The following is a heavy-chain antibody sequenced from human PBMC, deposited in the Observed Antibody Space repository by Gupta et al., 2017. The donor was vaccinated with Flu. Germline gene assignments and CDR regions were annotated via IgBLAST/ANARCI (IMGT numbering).Heavy chain of an antibody. CDR2: SSSNGGRT. V-gene: IGHV3-64*01. D-gene: IGHD1-20*01. J-gene: IGHJ4*02. CDR1: GFTFSSYP. Sequence: EVQLVESVGGLVQPGGSLRLSCAASGFTFSSYPMHWVRQAPGKGLEYVSASSSNGGRTYYENSGKCRGTSSGDNSKNTLYRQRGSLRAEDMDVYYCARTSDPRITGPPWFVAYIDYWGQGNLVTVSS. CDR3: ARTSDPRITGPPWFVAYIDY.